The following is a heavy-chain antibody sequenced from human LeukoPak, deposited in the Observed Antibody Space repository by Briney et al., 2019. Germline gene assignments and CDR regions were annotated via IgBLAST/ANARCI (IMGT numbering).Heavy chain of an antibody. J-gene: IGHJ4*02. Sequence: RESGPALVKPTQTLTLTCTFSGFSLSTSGMSVTWIGQPPGKALEWLALIDWDDDKYYSTSLETRLTISKDTSKNQVVLTMTNMDPVDTATYYCARKYGSDFDYWGQGTLVTVSS. D-gene: IGHD3-10*01. CDR1: GFSLSTSGMS. CDR3: ARKYGSDFDY. V-gene: IGHV2-70*01. CDR2: IDWDDDK.